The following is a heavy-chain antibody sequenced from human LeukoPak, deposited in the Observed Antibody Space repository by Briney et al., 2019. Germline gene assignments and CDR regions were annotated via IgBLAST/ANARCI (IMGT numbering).Heavy chain of an antibody. D-gene: IGHD1-26*01. CDR2: IYYSGST. CDR1: GGSISSGDYY. V-gene: IGHV4-30-4*02. Sequence: KSSETLSLTCTVSGGSISSGDYYWSWIRQPPGKGLEWIGYIYYSGSTYYNPSLKSRVTISVDTSKNQFSLKLSSVTAADTAVYYCARAIRVWEPIDYWGQGTLVTVSS. CDR3: ARAIRVWEPIDY. J-gene: IGHJ4*02.